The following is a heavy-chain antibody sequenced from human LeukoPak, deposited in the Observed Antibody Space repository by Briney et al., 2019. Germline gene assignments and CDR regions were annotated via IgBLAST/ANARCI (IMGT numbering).Heavy chain of an antibody. J-gene: IGHJ4*02. D-gene: IGHD6-19*01. V-gene: IGHV3-53*01. CDR2: IYSGGST. CDR1: GFTVSSNY. CDR3: ARDAKYSSGWSAY. Sequence: SGGSLRLSCAASGFTVSSNYMSWVRQAPGKGLEWVSVIYSGGSTYYADSVKGRFTISRDNSKNTLYLQMNSLRAEDTAVYYCARDAKYSSGWSAYWGQGTLVTVSS.